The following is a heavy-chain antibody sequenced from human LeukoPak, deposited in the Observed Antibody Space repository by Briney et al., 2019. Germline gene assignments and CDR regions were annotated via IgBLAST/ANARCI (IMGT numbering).Heavy chain of an antibody. CDR3: ARVPGYSSSWFGY. CDR2: ISSSSSYI. Sequence: GGSLRLSCAASEFTFSSYSMNWVRQAPGKGLEWVSSISSSSSYIYYADSVKGRFTISRDNAKNSLYLQMNSLRAEDTAVYYCARVPGYSSSWFGYWGQGTLVTVSS. CDR1: EFTFSSYS. J-gene: IGHJ4*02. V-gene: IGHV3-21*01. D-gene: IGHD6-13*01.